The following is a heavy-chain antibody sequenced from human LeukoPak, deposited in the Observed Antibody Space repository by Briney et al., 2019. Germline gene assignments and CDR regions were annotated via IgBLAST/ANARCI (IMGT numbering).Heavy chain of an antibody. J-gene: IGHJ4*02. CDR2: IYYSGST. CDR3: ARHVRDCSGGTCYSTSPFDY. D-gene: IGHD2-15*01. V-gene: IGHV4-59*08. Sequence: ASETLSLTCTVSGGSISSYYWSWIRQPPGKGLEWIGYIYYSGSTNYNPSLKSRVTISVDTSKNQFSLKLSSVTAADTAVYYCARHVRDCSGGTCYSTSPFDYWGQGTLVTVSS. CDR1: GGSISSYY.